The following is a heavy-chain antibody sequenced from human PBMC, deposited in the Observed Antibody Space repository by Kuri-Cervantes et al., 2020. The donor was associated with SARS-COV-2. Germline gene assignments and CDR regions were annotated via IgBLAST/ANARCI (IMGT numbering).Heavy chain of an antibody. V-gene: IGHV1-46*01. CDR1: GYTFTSYY. Sequence: ASVKVSCKASGYTFTSYYMHWVRQAPGQGLEWMGIINPSGGSTSYAQKFQGRVTMTRDTSTSTVYMELSSLRSEDTAVYYCARAEEYSGIPNPEPFDPWGQGTLVTVSS. CDR3: ARAEEYSGIPNPEPFDP. D-gene: IGHD1-26*01. J-gene: IGHJ5*02. CDR2: INPSGGST.